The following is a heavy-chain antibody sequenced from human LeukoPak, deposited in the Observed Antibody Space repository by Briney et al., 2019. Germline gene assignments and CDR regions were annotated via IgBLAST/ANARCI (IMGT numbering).Heavy chain of an antibody. V-gene: IGHV3-74*01. CDR2: INSDGRTT. J-gene: IGHJ3*02. D-gene: IGHD3-22*01. Sequence: SGGSLRVSCAASGFSFSSYWMDWVRQAPGRGLVWVSGINSDGRTTRYAESVKGRFTISRDNAKNTLYLQMNTLRAEDTAVYYCARVGSTDSPHAFDIWGQGTTVTVSS. CDR3: ARVGSTDSPHAFDI. CDR1: GFSFSSYW.